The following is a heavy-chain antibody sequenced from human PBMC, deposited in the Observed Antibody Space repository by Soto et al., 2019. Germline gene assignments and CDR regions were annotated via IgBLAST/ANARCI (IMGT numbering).Heavy chain of an antibody. D-gene: IGHD6-19*01. J-gene: IGHJ4*02. V-gene: IGHV4-59*08. Sequence: QVQLQESGPGLVKPSETLSLTCTVSGGSISSYYWSWIRQPPGKGLEWIGYIYYSGSTNYNPSLKRRVTISVDTSKYQSSLKLSSVAAADTAVYYCARQVGGWAPWYFDYWGQGTLVTVSS. CDR1: GGSISSYY. CDR2: IYYSGST. CDR3: ARQVGGWAPWYFDY.